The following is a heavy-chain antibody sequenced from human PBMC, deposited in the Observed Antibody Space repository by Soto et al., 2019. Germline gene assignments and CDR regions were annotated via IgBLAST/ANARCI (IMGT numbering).Heavy chain of an antibody. CDR1: GFTFSSYS. CDR3: ARNQLGYDAFDI. V-gene: IGHV3-21*01. D-gene: IGHD6-6*01. Sequence: WGSLSLSCAASGFTFSSYSMNWVRQAPGKGLEWVSSISSSSSYIYYADSVKGRFTISRDNAKNSLYLQMNSLRAEDTAVYYCARNQLGYDAFDIWGQGTMVTVSS. J-gene: IGHJ3*02. CDR2: ISSSSSYI.